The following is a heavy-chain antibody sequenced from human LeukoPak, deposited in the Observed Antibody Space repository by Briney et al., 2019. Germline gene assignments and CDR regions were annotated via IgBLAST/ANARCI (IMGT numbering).Heavy chain of an antibody. V-gene: IGHV4-34*01. J-gene: IGHJ4*02. Sequence: PSETLSLTCVLYGGSSSGYYWSWIRQPPGKGLEWIGEINHSGSTNYNPSLKSRVTISVDTSKNQFSLKLSSVTAADTAVYYCVIVNAVSVAGSRADCWGQGTLVTVSS. CDR2: INHSGST. D-gene: IGHD6-19*01. CDR1: GGSSSGYY. CDR3: VIVNAVSVAGSRADC.